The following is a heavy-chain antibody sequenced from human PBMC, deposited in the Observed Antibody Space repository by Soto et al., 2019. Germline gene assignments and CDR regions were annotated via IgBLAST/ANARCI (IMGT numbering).Heavy chain of an antibody. CDR1: GFTFSSYA. D-gene: IGHD3-3*01. V-gene: IGHV3-23*01. CDR2: ISGSGGST. J-gene: IGHJ4*02. CDR3: AKREYDFWSGYSID. Sequence: GGSLRLSCAASGFTFSSYAMSWVRQAPGKGLEWVSAISGSGGSTYYADSVKGRFTISRDNSKNTLYLQMNSLRAEDTAVYYCAKREYDFWSGYSIDWGQGTLVTVSS.